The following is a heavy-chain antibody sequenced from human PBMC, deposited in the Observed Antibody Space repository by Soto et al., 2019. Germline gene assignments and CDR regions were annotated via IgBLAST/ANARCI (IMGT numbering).Heavy chain of an antibody. CDR1: GFLFSTYW. CDR2: MNQDGSEK. CDR3: AREMRKYSSGWYYFGY. V-gene: IGHV3-7*03. J-gene: IGHJ4*02. Sequence: VGSLRLSCAGSGFLFSTYWMTWVRQAPGKGLEWVANMNQDGSEKYYVDSVKGRFTISRDNPKHSLYLQMNSLRAEDTAVYYCAREMRKYSSGWYYFGYWGQGTLVTVSS. D-gene: IGHD6-13*01.